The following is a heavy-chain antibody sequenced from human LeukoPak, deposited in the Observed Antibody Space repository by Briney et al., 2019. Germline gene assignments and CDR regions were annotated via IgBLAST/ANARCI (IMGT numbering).Heavy chain of an antibody. CDR3: ARDSSTWAFDQ. J-gene: IGHJ4*02. V-gene: IGHV3-53*01. Sequence: PGGSLRLSCAASGFTVSSNYMTWVRQAPGKGLEWVSLINSDGSTYYADSVKGRFTISRDNSKNTLYLHMNSLRAEDTAVYHCARDSSTWAFDQWGQGTLVTVSS. CDR1: GFTVSSNY. D-gene: IGHD1-1*01. CDR2: INSDGST.